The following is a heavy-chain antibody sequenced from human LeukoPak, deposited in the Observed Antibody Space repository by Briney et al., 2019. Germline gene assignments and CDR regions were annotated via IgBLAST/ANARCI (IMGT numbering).Heavy chain of an antibody. CDR1: GNYC. CDR3: VSFYETY. D-gene: IGHD2/OR15-2a*01. V-gene: IGHV3-74*01. Sequence: GGSLRLSCAASGNYCMHWVRQAPGKGLVWVSHINSDGSWTSYADSVKGRFTIPKDNAKNTVYLQMNSLRAEDTAVYYCVSFYETYWGRGTLVTVSS. J-gene: IGHJ4*02. CDR2: INSDGSWT.